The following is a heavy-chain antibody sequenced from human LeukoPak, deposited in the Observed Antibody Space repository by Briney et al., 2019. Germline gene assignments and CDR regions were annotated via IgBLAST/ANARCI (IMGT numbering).Heavy chain of an antibody. CDR2: IYSGGST. Sequence: PGGSLRLSCAASGFTVSSNYMSWVRQAPGKGLEWVSVIYSGGSTYYADSVKGRFTISRDNSKNTLYLQMNSLRAEDTAVYYCARDRRYYDSSGYRHDAFDIWAKGQWSPSLQ. V-gene: IGHV3-53*01. D-gene: IGHD3-22*01. J-gene: IGHJ3*02. CDR1: GFTVSSNY. CDR3: ARDRRYYDSSGYRHDAFDI.